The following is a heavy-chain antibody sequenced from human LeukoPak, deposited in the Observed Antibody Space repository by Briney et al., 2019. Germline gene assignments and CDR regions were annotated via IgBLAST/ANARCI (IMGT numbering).Heavy chain of an antibody. CDR2: IKQDRSEK. CDR3: ARSHPYYYDSRLPEHIDY. Sequence: GGPLRLSCAASGFTFSSYWMSWVRQAPGKGLEWVANIKQDRSEKYYVDSVKGRFTISRDNAKNSLYLQMNSLRAEDTAVYYCARSHPYYYDSRLPEHIDYWGQGTLVTVSS. D-gene: IGHD3-22*01. J-gene: IGHJ4*02. CDR1: GFTFSSYW. V-gene: IGHV3-7*01.